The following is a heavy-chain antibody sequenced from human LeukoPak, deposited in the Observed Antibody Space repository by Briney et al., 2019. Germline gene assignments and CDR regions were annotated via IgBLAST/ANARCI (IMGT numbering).Heavy chain of an antibody. Sequence: PSETLSLTCAVYGGSFSGYYWSWIRQPPGKGLEWIGEINHSGSTNYNPSLKSRVTISVDTSKNQFSLQLNSVTPEDTAVYYCARELYTYGDYGFDYWGQGTLVTVSS. CDR3: ARELYTYGDYGFDY. J-gene: IGHJ4*02. D-gene: IGHD4-17*01. CDR2: INHSGST. CDR1: GGSFSGYY. V-gene: IGHV4-34*01.